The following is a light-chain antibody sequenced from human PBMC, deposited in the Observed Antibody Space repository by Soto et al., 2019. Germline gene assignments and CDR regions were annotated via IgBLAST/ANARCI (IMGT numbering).Light chain of an antibody. CDR2: GAS. Sequence: EIVLTQSPGTLSLSPGGRATLSCRASQSVTNGYLAWDQQKPGQAPRLLIHGASNRATGIPDRFIGSGSGTDFTLTISRLEPEDFAVYHCQQYGRSPATFGQGTKLEIK. CDR1: QSVTNGY. J-gene: IGKJ2*01. V-gene: IGKV3-20*01. CDR3: QQYGRSPAT.